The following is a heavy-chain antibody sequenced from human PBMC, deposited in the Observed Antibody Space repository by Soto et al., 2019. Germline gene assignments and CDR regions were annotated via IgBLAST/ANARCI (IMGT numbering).Heavy chain of an antibody. D-gene: IGHD3-10*01. CDR1: GFTFSSYA. Sequence: EVQLLESGGGLVQPGGSLRLSCAASGFTFSSYAMSWVRQAPGKGLEWVSAISGSGGSTYYADSVKGRFTSSRDKSKNTLYRQMNSLRAEDTAVYYCAKAHLKYYYGSGSYYYFDYWGQGTLVTVSS. CDR3: AKAHLKYYYGSGSYYYFDY. J-gene: IGHJ4*02. V-gene: IGHV3-23*01. CDR2: ISGSGGST.